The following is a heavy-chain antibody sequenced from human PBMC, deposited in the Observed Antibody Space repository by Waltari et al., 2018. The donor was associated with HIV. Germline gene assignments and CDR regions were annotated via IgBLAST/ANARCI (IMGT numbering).Heavy chain of an antibody. CDR1: GSTFTGYY. D-gene: IGHD6-19*01. Sequence: QVQLVQSGAEVKKPGASVKVSCKASGSTFTGYYMPWGRQAPGQGLEWMGWINPKSDGTNYAQKFQGRVTMTRDTSTSTAYMELSRLRSDDTALYYCARDRIAVTGSYYYGMDVWGQGTTVTVSS. CDR3: ARDRIAVTGSYYYGMDV. V-gene: IGHV1-2*02. CDR2: INPKSDGT. J-gene: IGHJ6*02.